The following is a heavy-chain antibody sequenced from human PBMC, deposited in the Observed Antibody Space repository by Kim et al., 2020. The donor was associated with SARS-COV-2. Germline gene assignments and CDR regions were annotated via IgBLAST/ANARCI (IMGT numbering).Heavy chain of an antibody. CDR1: GFTLSNYW. V-gene: IGHV3-7*01. Sequence: GGSLRLSCAASGFTLSNYWMSWVRQAPGKGLEWVANVNQDGSEKYYVDSVKGRLTISRDNAQNSVFLQMNSLRDEDTAVYYCAREVVNYYGSGIYKLDYWGQGSLVVVSS. D-gene: IGHD3-10*01. CDR3: AREVVNYYGSGIYKLDY. CDR2: VNQDGSEK. J-gene: IGHJ4*02.